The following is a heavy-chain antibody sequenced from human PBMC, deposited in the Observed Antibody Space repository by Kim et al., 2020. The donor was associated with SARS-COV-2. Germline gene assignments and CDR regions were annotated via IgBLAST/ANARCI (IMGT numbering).Heavy chain of an antibody. J-gene: IGHJ4*02. CDR1: GYTFTSYY. D-gene: IGHD1-26*01. CDR3: ARDPGATWRFVY. CDR2: INPSGGST. V-gene: IGHV1-46*01. Sequence: ASVKVSCKASGYTFTSYYMHWVRQAPGQGLEWMGIINPSGGSTSYAQKFQGRVTMNRDTSTSTVYMELSSLRSEDTAVYYCARDPGATWRFVYWGQGALCSVSS.